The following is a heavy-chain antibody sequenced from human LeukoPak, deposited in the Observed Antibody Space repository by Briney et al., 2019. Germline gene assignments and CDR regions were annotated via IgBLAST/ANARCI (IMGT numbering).Heavy chain of an antibody. CDR1: GGTFSSYA. CDR2: IIPIFGTA. D-gene: IGHD3-22*01. Sequence: SVKVSCKASGGTFSSYAISWVRQAPGQGLEWMGRIIPIFGTANYAQKFQGRVTITTDESTSTAYMELSSLRSEDTAVYYCAREAHYYDSSGYYTSLWYFDLSGRGTLVTVSS. J-gene: IGHJ2*01. CDR3: AREAHYYDSSGYYTSLWYFDL. V-gene: IGHV1-69*05.